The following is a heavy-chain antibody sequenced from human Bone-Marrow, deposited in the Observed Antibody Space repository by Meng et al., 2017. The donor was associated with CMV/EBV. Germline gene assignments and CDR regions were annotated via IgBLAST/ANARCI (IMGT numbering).Heavy chain of an antibody. CDR3: ARGPTGSGWSFDL. CDR2: IKHRGAT. Sequence: QVHLQQWGTGLLKPSETLSLACTVYGASFSEYYWTWIRPPPGKGLEWIGEIKHRGATNYNPSLKSRVTISLDTSKSQISLMLTSVTAADMAMYFCARGPTGSGWSFDLWGQGTLVTVSS. CDR1: GASFSEYY. D-gene: IGHD6-19*01. V-gene: IGHV4-34*02. J-gene: IGHJ5*02.